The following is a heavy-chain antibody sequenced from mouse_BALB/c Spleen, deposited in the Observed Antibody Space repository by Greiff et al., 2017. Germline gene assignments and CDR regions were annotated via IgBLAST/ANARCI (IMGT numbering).Heavy chain of an antibody. Sequence: EVQRVESGGGLVKPGGSLKLSCAASGFTFSDYYMYWVRQTPEKRLEWVATISDGGSYTYYPDSVKGRFTISRDNAKNNLYLQMSSLKSEDTAMYYCARDATGRRYAMDYWGQGTSVTVSS. CDR1: GFTFSDYY. J-gene: IGHJ4*01. D-gene: IGHD4-1*02. CDR3: ARDATGRRYAMDY. CDR2: ISDGGSYT. V-gene: IGHV5-4*02.